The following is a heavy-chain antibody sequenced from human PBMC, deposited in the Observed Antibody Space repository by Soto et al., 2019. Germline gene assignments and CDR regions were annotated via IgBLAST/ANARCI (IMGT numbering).Heavy chain of an antibody. CDR1: GYTFTTFG. V-gene: IGHV1-18*01. J-gene: IGHJ4*02. Sequence: ASVKVSCKASGYTFTTFGISWVRQAPGQGLEWMGWISAYNGYTNYAQKLQGRVTMTTDTSTSTAYMELRSLRSDDTAVYYCARDEFGDPGVYWGQGTLVTVSS. CDR3: ARDEFGDPGVY. CDR2: ISAYNGYT. D-gene: IGHD4-17*01.